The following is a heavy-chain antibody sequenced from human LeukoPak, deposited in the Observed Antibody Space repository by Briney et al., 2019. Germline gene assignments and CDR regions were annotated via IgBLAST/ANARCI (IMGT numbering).Heavy chain of an antibody. D-gene: IGHD6-13*01. J-gene: IGHJ4*02. CDR2: ISTGSSTI. CDR3: ARVMAAAGSGDY. Sequence: GGSLRLSCAASGFTFSDYYMSWIRQTPGKGLEWVSYISTGSSTIYYADSVKGRFTISRDNAKNSLFLQMNSLRDEDTALYYCARVMAAAGSGDYWGQGTLVTVSS. V-gene: IGHV3-11*04. CDR1: GFTFSDYY.